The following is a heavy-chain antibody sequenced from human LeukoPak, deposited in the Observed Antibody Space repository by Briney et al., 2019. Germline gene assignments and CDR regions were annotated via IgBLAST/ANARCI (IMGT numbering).Heavy chain of an antibody. V-gene: IGHV1-69*06. CDR2: IIPIFGTA. D-gene: IGHD5-12*01. CDR1: GGTFSSYA. J-gene: IGHJ4*02. Sequence: SVKVSCKASGGTFSSYAISWVRQAPGQGLEWMGGIIPIFGTANYAQKFQGRVTITADKSTSTAYMELSSLRSEDTAVYYCARNLLDIADPWESSGYWGQGTLVTVSS. CDR3: ARNLLDIADPWESSGY.